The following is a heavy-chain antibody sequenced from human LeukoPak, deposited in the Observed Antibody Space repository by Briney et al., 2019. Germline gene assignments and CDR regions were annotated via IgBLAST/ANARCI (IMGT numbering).Heavy chain of an antibody. CDR1: GFTFSTCA. J-gene: IGHJ5*02. D-gene: IGHD3-3*01. V-gene: IGHV3-23*01. CDR2: ISGSGGST. CDR3: ARGGSFWSGSNWFDP. Sequence: PGGSLRLSCAASGFTFSTCAMGWVRQALGKGLGWVTAISGSGGSTFYADSVKGRFTISRDNAKNSLYLQMNSLRVEDTAVYYCARGGSFWSGSNWFDPWGQRTLVTVSS.